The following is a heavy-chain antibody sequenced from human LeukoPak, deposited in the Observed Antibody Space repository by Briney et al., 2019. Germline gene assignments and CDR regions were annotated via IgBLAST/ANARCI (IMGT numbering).Heavy chain of an antibody. D-gene: IGHD3/OR15-3a*01. CDR3: ARELIDFHDHTNKGFFDS. J-gene: IGHJ4*02. CDR2: IDPNSGGT. V-gene: IGHV1-2*02. CDR1: GYTFTGYY. Sequence: ASVKVSCKTSGYTFTGYYIHLLRQAPGQGLEWMAWIDPNSGGTNYGHKFQGRVTMTRDTSISTAYMEVSSLSSDDTAVYYCARELIDFHDHTNKGFFDSWGQGTLVTVSS.